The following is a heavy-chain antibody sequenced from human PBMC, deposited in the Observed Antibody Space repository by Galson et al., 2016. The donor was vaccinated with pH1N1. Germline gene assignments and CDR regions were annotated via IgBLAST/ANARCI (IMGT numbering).Heavy chain of an antibody. D-gene: IGHD6-19*01. Sequence: SLRLSCAASGFTFSTYGMHWVRQAPGKGLEWVAVISYDETNENYADFVKGRFTISRDNSKNMVYVEMNSLRFEDTAVYSCARDGSGTSGAYYGMDVWGEGTTVTVSA. CDR3: ARDGSGTSGAYYGMDV. CDR1: GFTFSTYG. J-gene: IGHJ6*01. V-gene: IGHV3-30*13. CDR2: ISYDETNE.